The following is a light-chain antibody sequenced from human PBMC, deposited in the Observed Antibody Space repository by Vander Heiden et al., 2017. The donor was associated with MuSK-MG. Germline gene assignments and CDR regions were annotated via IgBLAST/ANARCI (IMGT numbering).Light chain of an antibody. J-gene: IGKJ4*01. CDR2: GAS. CDR3: QQYNNWPLT. V-gene: IGKV3-15*01. Sequence: EFVMTQSPAILSVSPGERATLSCRASQIVSTNLAWYQQKPGQAPRLLIYGASTRATGFPARFSGSGSGTEFTLTISSLQSEDFAVYYCQQYNNWPLTFGGGTNVEIK. CDR1: QIVSTN.